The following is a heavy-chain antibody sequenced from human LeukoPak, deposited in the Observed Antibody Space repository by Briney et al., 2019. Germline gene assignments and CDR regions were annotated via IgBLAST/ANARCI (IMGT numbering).Heavy chain of an antibody. Sequence: PSETLSLTCAVYGGSFSGYYWSWIRQPPGKGLEWIGEINHSGSTNHNPSLKSRVTISVDTSKNQFSLKLSSVTAADTAVYYCARNRKNDYGDYRRAFDIWGQGTMVTVSS. D-gene: IGHD4-17*01. CDR2: INHSGST. J-gene: IGHJ3*02. V-gene: IGHV4-34*01. CDR3: ARNRKNDYGDYRRAFDI. CDR1: GGSFSGYY.